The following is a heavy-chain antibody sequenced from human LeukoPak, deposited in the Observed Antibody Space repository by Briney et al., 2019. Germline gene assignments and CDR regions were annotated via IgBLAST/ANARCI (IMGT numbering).Heavy chain of an antibody. CDR1: GFTFSTYA. J-gene: IGHJ4*02. D-gene: IGHD1-26*01. CDR2: IWYDGSRK. V-gene: IGHV3-33*01. CDR3: ARDQGGTYYFAY. Sequence: PGRSLRLSCAASGFTFSTYAMHWVRQAPGKGLEWVAVIWYDGSRKYYTDSVKGRFTISRDNSKSTLYLQMNSLRAEDTAVYYCARDQGGTYYFAYWGQGTLVTVSS.